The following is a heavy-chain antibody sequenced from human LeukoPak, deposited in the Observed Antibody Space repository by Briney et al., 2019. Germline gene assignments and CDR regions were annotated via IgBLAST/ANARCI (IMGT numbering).Heavy chain of an antibody. D-gene: IGHD2-2*01. Sequence: PGGSLRLSCAASGFTFSGYSMNWVRQAPGKGLEWVSYISSSSSTIYYADSVKGRFTISRDNAKNSLYLQMNSLRAEDTAVYYCARGRYCSSTSCYGYNWFDPWGQGTPVTVSS. V-gene: IGHV3-48*04. CDR1: GFTFSGYS. J-gene: IGHJ5*02. CDR3: ARGRYCSSTSCYGYNWFDP. CDR2: ISSSSSTI.